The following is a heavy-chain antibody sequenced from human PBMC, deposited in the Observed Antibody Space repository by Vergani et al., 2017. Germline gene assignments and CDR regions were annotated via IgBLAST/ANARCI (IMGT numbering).Heavy chain of an antibody. V-gene: IGHV4-39*01. CDR3: ARQGVGGRAFNI. CDR2: IYSSGTT. D-gene: IGHD3-16*01. CDR1: GASSSSSTYY. Sequence: QLQLQESGPGLVKASETLSLTCTVSGASSSSSTYYWGWIRQSPGKGLEWIGTIYSSGTTYYNPSLKSRLTISVDTSKNQFSLKLSSVTAADTAVYYCARQGVGGRAFNIWGQGTMVTVSS. J-gene: IGHJ3*02.